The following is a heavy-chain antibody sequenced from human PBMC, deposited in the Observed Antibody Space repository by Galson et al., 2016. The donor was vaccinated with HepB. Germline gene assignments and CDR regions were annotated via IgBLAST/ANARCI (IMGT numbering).Heavy chain of an antibody. Sequence: SLRLSCADSGFTFSSYSMHWVRQAPGKGLEWVAVILYNGGSEYYADSVKGRFTISRDKSKNTLYLQMNSLSAEDTAVYYCAAEYSSSMGAFDIWGQGTMVTVSS. CDR1: GFTFSSYS. D-gene: IGHD6-6*01. CDR2: ILYNGGSE. J-gene: IGHJ3*02. V-gene: IGHV3-30*03. CDR3: AAEYSSSMGAFDI.